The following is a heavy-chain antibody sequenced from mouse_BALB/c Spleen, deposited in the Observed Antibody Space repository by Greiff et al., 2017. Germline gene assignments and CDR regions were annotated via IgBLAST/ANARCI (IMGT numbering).Heavy chain of an antibody. V-gene: IGHV5-4*02. J-gene: IGHJ4*01. CDR1: GFTFSDYY. Sequence: EVKVEESGGGLVKPGGSLKLSCAASGFTFSDYYMYWVRQTPEKRLEWVATISDGGSYTYYPDSVKGRFTISRDNAKNNLYLQMSSLKSEDTAMYYCARAHYYNLMDYWGQGTSVTVSS. CDR2: ISDGGSYT. D-gene: IGHD2-4*01. CDR3: ARAHYYNLMDY.